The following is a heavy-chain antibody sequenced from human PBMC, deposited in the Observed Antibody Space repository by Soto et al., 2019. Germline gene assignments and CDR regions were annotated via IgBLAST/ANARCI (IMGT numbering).Heavy chain of an antibody. CDR2: IYHSGST. J-gene: IGHJ6*02. V-gene: IGHV4-4*02. Sequence: SLTCAVSGGSISSSNWWSWVRQPPGKGLEWIGEIYHSGSTNYNPSLKSRVTISVDKSKNQFSLKLSSVTAADTAVYYCASGTHVTDYYGMDVWGQGTTVTVSS. CDR1: GGSISSSNW. CDR3: ASGTHVTDYYGMDV.